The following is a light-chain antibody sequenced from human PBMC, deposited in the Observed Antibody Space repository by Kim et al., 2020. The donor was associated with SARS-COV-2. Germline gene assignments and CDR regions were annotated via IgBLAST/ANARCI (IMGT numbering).Light chain of an antibody. CDR3: KQGIHPIT. Sequence: QPASSSCRSSQSIVYSDGNTYLNWFQQRPGQSPRRLICKVSSRDAGVPDRFSGSGSGTDFTLKISRVEAEDVGVYYCKQGIHPITFGQGTRLEIK. V-gene: IGKV2-30*01. CDR2: KVS. J-gene: IGKJ5*01. CDR1: QSIVYSDGNTY.